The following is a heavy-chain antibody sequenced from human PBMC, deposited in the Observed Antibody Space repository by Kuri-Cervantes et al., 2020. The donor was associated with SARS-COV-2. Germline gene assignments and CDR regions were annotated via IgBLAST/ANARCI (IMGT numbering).Heavy chain of an antibody. D-gene: IGHD3-3*01. J-gene: IGHJ1*01. CDR1: GFTFSTYS. CDR2: ISSDSSYI. CDR3: ARDSDDDVWSGYSTAEYFQH. V-gene: IGHV3-21*01. Sequence: ETLSLTCAASGFTFSTYSMNWVRQAPGKGLEWVSSISSDSSYIHYADSVRGRFTISRDNAKNSLFLHMNSLRAEDTAVYYCARDSDDDVWSGYSTAEYFQHWGQGTLVTVSS.